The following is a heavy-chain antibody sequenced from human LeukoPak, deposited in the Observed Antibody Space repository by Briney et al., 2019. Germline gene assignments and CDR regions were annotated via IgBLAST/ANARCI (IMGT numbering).Heavy chain of an antibody. Sequence: SETLSLTCTVSGGSISSSSYYWGWIRQPPGKGLEWIGSIYYNPSLKRRVTISVDTSKNQFSLKLSSVTAADTAVYYCASYSGYDNHFDYWGRGTLVTVSS. CDR1: GGSISSSSYY. D-gene: IGHD5-12*01. J-gene: IGHJ4*02. V-gene: IGHV4-39*07. CDR2: IY. CDR3: ASYSGYDNHFDY.